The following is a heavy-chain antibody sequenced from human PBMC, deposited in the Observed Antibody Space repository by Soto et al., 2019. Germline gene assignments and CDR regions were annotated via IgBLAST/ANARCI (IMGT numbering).Heavy chain of an antibody. V-gene: IGHV3-30*18. J-gene: IGHJ4*01. D-gene: IGHD3-22*01. Sequence: GGSLRLSCTASGFIVSFYAMSWFRQAPGKGLESVAVIAYDGINKYYADSVKGRFTISRDNSKNTLYLQMNSLRAEDTPVYYCAKDHYYDSSGYIDYWGHGTLVTVS. CDR2: IAYDGINK. CDR3: AKDHYYDSSGYIDY. CDR1: GFIVSFYA.